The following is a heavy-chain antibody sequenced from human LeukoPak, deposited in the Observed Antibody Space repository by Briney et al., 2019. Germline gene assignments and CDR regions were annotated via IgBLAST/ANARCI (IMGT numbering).Heavy chain of an antibody. D-gene: IGHD2-2*01. CDR2: ISSRSAHI. CDR3: ARDRSTSRYYHGMDV. Sequence: GGSLRLSCAASDSXFSSFSMRWVRQAPGKGLFWVAAISSRSAHIYYADSVKGRFTISRDNAKKSLYLETNNLRADDTAVYYCARDRSTSRYYHGMDVWGPGTTVIVSS. V-gene: IGHV3-21*01. J-gene: IGHJ6*02. CDR1: DSXFSSFS.